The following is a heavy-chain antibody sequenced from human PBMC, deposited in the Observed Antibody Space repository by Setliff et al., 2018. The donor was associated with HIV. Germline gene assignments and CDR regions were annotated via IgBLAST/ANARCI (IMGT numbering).Heavy chain of an antibody. Sequence: SETLSLTCTVSGGPITRTPYYGGWIRQPPGKGLEWIGSIYHTGITYDNPSLKSRVTISVDTSKNQISLRLSSVTAADTAVYYCARLSGGMVPNYWGQGTLVTVSS. D-gene: IGHD3-10*01. CDR2: IYHTGIT. CDR3: ARLSGGMVPNY. V-gene: IGHV4-39*01. J-gene: IGHJ4*02. CDR1: GGPITRTPYY.